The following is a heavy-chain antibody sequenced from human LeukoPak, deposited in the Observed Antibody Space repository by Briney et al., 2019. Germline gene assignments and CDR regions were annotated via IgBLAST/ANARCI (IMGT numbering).Heavy chain of an antibody. CDR2: IFYSGST. CDR1: GGSISTSNYY. J-gene: IGHJ4*02. V-gene: IGHV4-39*07. CDR3: ARVGSGSLSRFDY. D-gene: IGHD3-10*01. Sequence: SETLSLTCTVSGGSISTSNYYWGWIRQPPGKGLEWIGNIFYSGSTYYSPSLKSRVTISVDTSKNQFSLKLSSVTAADTAVYYCARVGSGSLSRFDYWGQGTLVTVSS.